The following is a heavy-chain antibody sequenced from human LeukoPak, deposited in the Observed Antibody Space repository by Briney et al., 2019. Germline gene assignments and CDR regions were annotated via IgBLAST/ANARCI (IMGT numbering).Heavy chain of an antibody. CDR3: ARGYYDSYRGYYYMDV. J-gene: IGHJ6*03. V-gene: IGHV4-4*07. CDR2: IYTSGST. D-gene: IGHD3-3*01. Sequence: SETLSLTCTVSGGSISSYYWSWIRQPAGKGLEWIGRIYTSGSTNYNPSPKSRVTMSVDTSKNQFSLKLSSVTAADTAVYYCARGYYDSYRGYYYMDVWGKGTTVTVSS. CDR1: GGSISSYY.